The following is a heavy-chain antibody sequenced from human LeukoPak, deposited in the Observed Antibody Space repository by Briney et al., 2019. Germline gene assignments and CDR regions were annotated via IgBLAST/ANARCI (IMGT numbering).Heavy chain of an antibody. CDR2: IIPILGIA. J-gene: IGHJ3*02. V-gene: IGHV1-69*02. CDR1: GGTFSSYT. D-gene: IGHD6-19*01. Sequence: GASVKLSCKASGGTFSSYTISWVRQAPGQGLEWMGRIIPILGIANYAQKFQGRVTITTDKPTSTAYMWLSSLRSEDTAVYYCARAAIAVAGTAINAFDIWGQGTMVTVSS. CDR3: ARAAIAVAGTAINAFDI.